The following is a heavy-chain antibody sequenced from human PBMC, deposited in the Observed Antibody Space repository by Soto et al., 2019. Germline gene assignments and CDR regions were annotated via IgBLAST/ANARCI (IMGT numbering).Heavy chain of an antibody. V-gene: IGHV4-4*02. CDR1: GGSISSNNW. CDR3: ARVTDDEMDYYGSGSYSFDY. D-gene: IGHD3-10*01. CDR2: IFHSGST. J-gene: IGHJ4*02. Sequence: SETLSLTCAVSGGSISSNNWWSWVRQPPGKGLEWIGEIFHSGSTYYSPSLKSRVTISVDKSKNHFSLNLTSVTAADTAVYYCARVTDDEMDYYGSGSYSFDYWGQGTLVTVSS.